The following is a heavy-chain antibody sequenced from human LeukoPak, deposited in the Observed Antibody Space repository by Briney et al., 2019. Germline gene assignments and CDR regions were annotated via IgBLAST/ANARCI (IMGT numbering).Heavy chain of an antibody. CDR3: ARPLNWAGQRRDWYFDL. CDR2: ISYDGSNK. Sequence: PGRSLRLSCAASGFTFSNYAMHWVRQAPGKGLEWVAVISYDGSNKYYADSVKGRFTISRDNSKNTLYLQMNSLRAEDTAVYYCARPLNWAGQRRDWYFDLWGRGTLVTVSS. CDR1: GFTFSNYA. D-gene: IGHD6-25*01. V-gene: IGHV3-30*04. J-gene: IGHJ2*01.